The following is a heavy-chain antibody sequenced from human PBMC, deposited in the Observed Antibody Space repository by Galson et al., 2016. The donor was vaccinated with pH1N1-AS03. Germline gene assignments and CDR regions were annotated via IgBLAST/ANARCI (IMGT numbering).Heavy chain of an antibody. D-gene: IGHD5-12*01. Sequence: VRQAPGQRLEWMGWINAGNGNTKYSQKFQGRVTITRDTSASTAYMELSSLRSEDTAVYYCARDRGSGYDLFDYYYGMDVWGQGTTVTVS. CDR2: INAGNGNT. CDR3: ARDRGSGYDLFDYYYGMDV. J-gene: IGHJ6*02. V-gene: IGHV1-3*01.